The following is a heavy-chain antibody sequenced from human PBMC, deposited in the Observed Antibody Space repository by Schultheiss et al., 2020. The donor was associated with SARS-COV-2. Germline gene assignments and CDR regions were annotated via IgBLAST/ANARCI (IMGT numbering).Heavy chain of an antibody. Sequence: SQTLSLTCTVSGGSISSYYWSWIRQPAGKGLEWIGRIYTSGSTNYNPSLKSRVTMSVDTSKNQFSLKLSSVTAADTAVYYCARPSSYGFVGAFDIWGQGTMVTVSS. D-gene: IGHD5-18*01. V-gene: IGHV4-4*07. CDR2: IYTSGST. J-gene: IGHJ3*02. CDR1: GGSISSYY. CDR3: ARPSSYGFVGAFDI.